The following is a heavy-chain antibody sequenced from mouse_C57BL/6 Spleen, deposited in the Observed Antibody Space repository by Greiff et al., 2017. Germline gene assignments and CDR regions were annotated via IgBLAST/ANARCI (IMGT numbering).Heavy chain of an antibody. CDR3: ARTGTTRTHWYFDV. Sequence: VQLQQPGAELVRPGSSVKLSCKASGYTFTSSWMHWVKQSPIQGLEWIGNIDPSDSETHYNQKFKDKATLTVDKSSSTAHMKLSSLTSEDSAVYYCARTGTTRTHWYFDVWGTGTTVTVSS. CDR2: IDPSDSET. CDR1: GYTFTSSW. D-gene: IGHD1-1*01. V-gene: IGHV1-52*01. J-gene: IGHJ1*03.